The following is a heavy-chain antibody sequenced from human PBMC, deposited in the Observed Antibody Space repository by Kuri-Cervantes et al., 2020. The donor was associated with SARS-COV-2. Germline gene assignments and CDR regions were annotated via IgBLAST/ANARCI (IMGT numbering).Heavy chain of an antibody. CDR2: IWYDGSNK. V-gene: IGHV3-33*08. CDR1: GFSFSDYY. Sequence: GGSLRLSCAASGFSFSDYYMGWVRQAPGKGLEWVAVIWYDGSNKYYADSVKGRFTISRDNSKNTLYLQMNSLRAEDTAVYYCARDRPEVVPLYYFNSWGQGTLVTVSS. CDR3: ARDRPEVVPLYYFNS. J-gene: IGHJ4*02. D-gene: IGHD3-22*01.